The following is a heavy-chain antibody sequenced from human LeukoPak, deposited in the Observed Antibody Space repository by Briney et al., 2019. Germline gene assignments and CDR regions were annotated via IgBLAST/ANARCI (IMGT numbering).Heavy chain of an antibody. J-gene: IGHJ3*01. CDR3: TRDQYYSDNSGYPSDV. D-gene: IGHD3-22*01. Sequence: GGSLRLSCAASGFTFSVYNMHWVRKAPGKGLEWVSFVSGSSSDIYYADSVKGRFTISRDNAKNSLYLQMNSLRAEDTATYYCTRDQYYSDNSGYPSDVWGQGTVVTVSS. CDR1: GFTFSVYN. CDR2: VSGSSSDI. V-gene: IGHV3-21*06.